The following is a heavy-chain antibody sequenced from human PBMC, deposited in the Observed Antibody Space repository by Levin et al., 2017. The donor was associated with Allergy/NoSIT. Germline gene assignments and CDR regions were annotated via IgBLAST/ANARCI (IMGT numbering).Heavy chain of an antibody. CDR1: GDSVSTENYY. CDR3: SRDFSPRDSARFDP. CDR2: IYYDGST. D-gene: IGHD4/OR15-4a*01. V-gene: IGHV4-31*02. J-gene: IGHJ5*02. Sequence: SETLSLTCSVSGDSVSTENYYYWTWIRQRPGKGLEWIGYIYYDGSTYYNPSLESRITISMDTSRNHFSLRLRSVTAADTAVYYCSRDFSPRDSARFDPWGQGTLVTVSS.